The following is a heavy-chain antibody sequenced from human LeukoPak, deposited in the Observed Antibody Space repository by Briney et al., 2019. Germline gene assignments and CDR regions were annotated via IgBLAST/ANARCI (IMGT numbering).Heavy chain of an antibody. Sequence: GGSLRLSCAASGFTFSSYWMSWVRQAPGKGLEWVANIKQDGSEKYYVDSVKGRFTISRDNAKNSLYPQMNSLRAEDTAVYYCASPYNWNDAAAFDIWGQGTMVTVSS. CDR2: IKQDGSEK. CDR1: GFTFSSYW. D-gene: IGHD1-20*01. V-gene: IGHV3-7*01. J-gene: IGHJ3*02. CDR3: ASPYNWNDAAAFDI.